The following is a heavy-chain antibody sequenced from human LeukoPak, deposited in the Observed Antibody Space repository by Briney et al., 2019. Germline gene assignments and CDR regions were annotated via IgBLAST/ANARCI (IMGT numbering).Heavy chain of an antibody. CDR1: GGSISSYY. Sequence: PSETLSLTCTVSGGSISSYYWSWIRQPPGKGLEWIGYIYYSGSTNYNPSLKSRVTIPVDTSKNQFSLKLSSVTAADTAVYYCARVAAMGPRGYYGMDVWGQGTTVTVSS. V-gene: IGHV4-59*01. D-gene: IGHD5-18*01. CDR3: ARVAAMGPRGYYGMDV. J-gene: IGHJ6*02. CDR2: IYYSGST.